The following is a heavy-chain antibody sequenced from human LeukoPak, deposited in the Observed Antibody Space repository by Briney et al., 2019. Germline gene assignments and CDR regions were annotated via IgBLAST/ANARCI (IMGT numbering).Heavy chain of an antibody. CDR1: GYTFSIYG. CDR3: ARCGATVTMFFDY. Sequence: GASVKVSCKASGYTFSIYGITWVRQAPGQGLEWMGFISADNGNTNYAQKFQGRVTMTTDTFTNTAYMELRSLRADDTAVYYCARCGATVTMFFDYWGQGTLVTVSS. V-gene: IGHV1-18*01. D-gene: IGHD4-17*01. J-gene: IGHJ4*02. CDR2: ISADNGNT.